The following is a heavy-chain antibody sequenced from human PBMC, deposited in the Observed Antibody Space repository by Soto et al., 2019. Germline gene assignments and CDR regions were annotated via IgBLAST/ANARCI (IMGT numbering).Heavy chain of an antibody. J-gene: IGHJ4*02. CDR1: GGSISSGDYY. V-gene: IGHV4-30-4*01. CDR2: IYYSGST. CDR3: ARGTPYDY. Sequence: QVQLQESGPGLVKPSQTLSLTCTVSGGSISSGDYYWGWIRQPPGRGLEWIGYIYYSGSTYYNSSLKSRLTISVDPSKNQFSLKLTSVTAADTAVYYCARGTPYDYWGQGSLVIVSS.